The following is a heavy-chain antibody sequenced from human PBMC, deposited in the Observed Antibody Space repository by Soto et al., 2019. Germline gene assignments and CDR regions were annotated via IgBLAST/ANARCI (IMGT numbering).Heavy chain of an antibody. D-gene: IGHD6-19*01. V-gene: IGHV4-34*01. CDR3: VREVGSSGWTYAY. CDR2: INHSGST. Sequence: QVQLQQWGAGLLKPSETLSLTCAVYGGSFSGYYWCWIRKPPGKRLEWIGEINHSGSTNYNQSLESLVPISVDTSQNQFSLKLSSVTAADTAVYYCVREVGSSGWTYAYWGQGTLVTVSS. J-gene: IGHJ4*02. CDR1: GGSFSGYY.